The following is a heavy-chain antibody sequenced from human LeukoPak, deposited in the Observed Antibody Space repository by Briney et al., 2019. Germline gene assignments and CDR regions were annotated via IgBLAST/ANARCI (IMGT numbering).Heavy chain of an antibody. Sequence: ASVKVSCKASGYTFTSYGISWVRQAPGQGLEWMGWISAYNGNTNYAQKLQGRVTMTTDTSTSTAYMELRSLRSDDTAVYYCARGPRDYYDSSGYYWGFDYWGREPWSPSPQ. D-gene: IGHD3-22*01. CDR2: ISAYNGNT. CDR3: ARGPRDYYDSSGYYWGFDY. J-gene: IGHJ4*02. CDR1: GYTFTSYG. V-gene: IGHV1-18*01.